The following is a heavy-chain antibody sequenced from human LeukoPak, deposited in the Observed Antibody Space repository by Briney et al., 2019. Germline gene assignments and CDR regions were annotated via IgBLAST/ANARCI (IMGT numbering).Heavy chain of an antibody. CDR1: GITVSSDY. CDR3: ARGGGAYCGGDCYRNFNY. CDR2: IYSSGGT. J-gene: IGHJ4*02. D-gene: IGHD2-21*02. Sequence: GGSLTLSCAASGITVSSDYMSWVRQAPGKGLEWVSVIYSSGGTYYADSVKGRFTISRDNSKSTLYLQMSSLRPEDTAVYYCARGGGAYCGGDCYRNFNYWGQGTLVTVSS. V-gene: IGHV3-66*02.